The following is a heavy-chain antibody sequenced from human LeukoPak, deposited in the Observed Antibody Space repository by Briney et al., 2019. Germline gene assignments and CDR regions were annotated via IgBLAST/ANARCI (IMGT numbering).Heavy chain of an antibody. J-gene: IGHJ2*01. Sequence: GGSLRLSCAASGFTFDGYAMHWVRQAPGEGLEWVSGISWNSGSIAYADSVKGRLTISRDNAKNSLYMQINGLGAEDTALYYGAKARTNRAGSVGWYFDLWGRGTLVTVSS. CDR2: ISWNSGSI. V-gene: IGHV3-9*01. D-gene: IGHD1-14*01. CDR1: GFTFDGYA. CDR3: AKARTNRAGSVGWYFDL.